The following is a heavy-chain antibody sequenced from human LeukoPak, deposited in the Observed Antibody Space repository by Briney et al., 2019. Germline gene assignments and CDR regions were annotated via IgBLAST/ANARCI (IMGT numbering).Heavy chain of an antibody. J-gene: IGHJ6*03. V-gene: IGHV1-46*01. D-gene: IGHD5-12*01. CDR2: INPSGGST. Sequence: ASVKVSCKASGYTFTSYYMHWARQAPGLGLEWMGIINPSGGSTSYAQKFQGRVTMTRDMSTSTVYMELSSLRSEDTAVYYCARDRGYSGYDSVRHYYMDVWGKGTTVTVSS. CDR1: GYTFTSYY. CDR3: ARDRGYSGYDSVRHYYMDV.